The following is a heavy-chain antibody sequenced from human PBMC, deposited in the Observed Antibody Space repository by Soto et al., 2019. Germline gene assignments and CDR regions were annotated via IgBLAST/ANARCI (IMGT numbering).Heavy chain of an antibody. CDR2: INAHNGYT. Sequence: QVQLVQSGAEVKKPGASVKVSCKASGYTFTSYGISWVRQAPGQGLEWMGWINAHNGYTNYAQRHQGRVTVTTDTSTSTAYLELRSLRSDDTAVYYCARDWNYDILTGFPPNYGMDVWGQGTTVTVSS. CDR3: ARDWNYDILTGFPPNYGMDV. D-gene: IGHD3-9*01. V-gene: IGHV1-18*01. J-gene: IGHJ6*02. CDR1: GYTFTSYG.